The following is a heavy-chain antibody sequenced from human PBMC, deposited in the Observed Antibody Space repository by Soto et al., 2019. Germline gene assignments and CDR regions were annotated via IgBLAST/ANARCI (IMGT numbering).Heavy chain of an antibody. CDR2: INWNTNNV. D-gene: IGHD2-15*01. CDR3: ARDNIHCSGGSCYSN. Sequence: GGSLRLSCAASGFIFDDFAMHWVRQAPGEGLEWVSGINWNTNNVGYAVSVKGRFTIYRDNTRNALYLQMNNLRPEDTAVYYCARDNIHCSGGSCYSNWGQGTLVTVSS. J-gene: IGHJ4*02. CDR1: GFIFDDFA. V-gene: IGHV3-9*01.